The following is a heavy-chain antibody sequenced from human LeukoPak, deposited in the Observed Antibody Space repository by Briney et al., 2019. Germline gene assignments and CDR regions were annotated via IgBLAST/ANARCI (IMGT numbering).Heavy chain of an antibody. D-gene: IGHD3-10*01. CDR2: ISSSSSNI. V-gene: IGHV3-48*01. CDR1: GFTFSSYS. Sequence: PGGSLRLSCAASGFTFSSYSMNWVRQAPGKGLEWVSYISSSSSNIYYADSVKGRFTISRDNAKNSLYLQMNSLRAEDTAVYYCARVGGSMVRGPYFDYWGQGTLVTVSS. CDR3: ARVGGSMVRGPYFDY. J-gene: IGHJ4*02.